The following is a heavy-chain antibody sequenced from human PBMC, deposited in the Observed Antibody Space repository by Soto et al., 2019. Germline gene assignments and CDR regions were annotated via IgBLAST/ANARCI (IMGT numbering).Heavy chain of an antibody. V-gene: IGHV3-66*01. Sequence: PGGSLRLSCAVSGFTVSSHYMSWVRQAPGKGLEWVSVIYSGGSTYYADSVKGRFTISRDNSKNTLYLQMNSLRAEDTAVYYCAKSWYDSSGYIDYWGQGTLVTVSS. CDR1: GFTVSSHY. CDR2: IYSGGST. D-gene: IGHD3-22*01. CDR3: AKSWYDSSGYIDY. J-gene: IGHJ4*02.